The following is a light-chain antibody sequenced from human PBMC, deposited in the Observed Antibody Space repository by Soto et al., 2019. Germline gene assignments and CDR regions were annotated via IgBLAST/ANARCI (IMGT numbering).Light chain of an antibody. CDR2: GAS. J-gene: IGKJ2*01. V-gene: IGKV3-20*01. CDR3: QQYGSSGYT. CDR1: QSVSSSY. Sequence: EIVLTQSPGTLSLSPGERATLSCRASQSVSSSYLAWYQQKPGQAPRLLIYGASSRATGIPARFSGSGTGTDFTLTISRLEPEDWAVYYCQQYGSSGYTFGQGTKLEIK.